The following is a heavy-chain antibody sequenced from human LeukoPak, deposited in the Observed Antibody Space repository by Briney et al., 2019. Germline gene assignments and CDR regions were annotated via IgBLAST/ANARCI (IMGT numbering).Heavy chain of an antibody. CDR2: MNPNSGNT. CDR3: ARAYCSGSGCYTYWAVDY. D-gene: IGHD2-2*02. Sequence: ASVKVSCKASGYTFTGYYMHWVRQAPGQGLEWMGWMNPNSGNTGQAQKFQGRFTMTRDTSISTAYMELSSLRFEDTAVYYCARAYCSGSGCYTYWAVDYWGQGTLVTVSS. J-gene: IGHJ4*02. CDR1: GYTFTGYY. V-gene: IGHV1-8*02.